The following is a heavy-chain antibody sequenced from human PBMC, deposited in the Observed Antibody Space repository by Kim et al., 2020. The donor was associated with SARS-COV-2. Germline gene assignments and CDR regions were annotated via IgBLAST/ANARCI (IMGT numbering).Heavy chain of an antibody. CDR2: ISSSGSTI. Sequence: GGSLRLSCAASGFTFSDYYMSWIRQAPGKGLEWVSYISSSGSTIYYADSVKGRFTISRDNAKNSLYLQMNSLRAEDTAVYYCARDTSYYYDSSGPSGDAFDIWGQGTMVTVSS. CDR1: GFTFSDYY. D-gene: IGHD3-22*01. CDR3: ARDTSYYYDSSGPSGDAFDI. J-gene: IGHJ3*02. V-gene: IGHV3-11*01.